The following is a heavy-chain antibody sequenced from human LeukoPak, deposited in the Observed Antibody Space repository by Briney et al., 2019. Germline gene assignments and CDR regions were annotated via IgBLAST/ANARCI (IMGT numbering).Heavy chain of an antibody. CDR2: IYYSGST. CDR1: GGSISSYC. D-gene: IGHD2-8*01. V-gene: IGHV4-59*08. J-gene: IGHJ4*02. CDR3: ARHAPLYCTNGVCYYFDY. Sequence: SETLSLTCTVSGGSISSYCWSWIRQPPGKGLEWIGYIYYSGSTNYNPSLKSRVTISVDTSKNQFSLKLSSVTAADTAVYYCARHAPLYCTNGVCYYFDYWGQGTLVTVSS.